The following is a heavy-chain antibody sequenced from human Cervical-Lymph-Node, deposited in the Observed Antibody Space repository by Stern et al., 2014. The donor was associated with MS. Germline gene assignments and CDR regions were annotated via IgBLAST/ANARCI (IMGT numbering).Heavy chain of an antibody. J-gene: IGHJ4*02. CDR1: GASVSSGGYY. Sequence: QVQLQESGPGLVQPAQTVSLTCTVSGASVSSGGYYWSWIRQHPGKGLEWVGYIYYTGSTYYNPSLKSRVTISLDTSNNRFSLRLSSVTAADTAVYFCARGATINDFDFWGQGTLVTVSS. V-gene: IGHV4-31*03. CDR2: IYYTGST. CDR3: ARGATINDFDF. D-gene: IGHD5-12*01.